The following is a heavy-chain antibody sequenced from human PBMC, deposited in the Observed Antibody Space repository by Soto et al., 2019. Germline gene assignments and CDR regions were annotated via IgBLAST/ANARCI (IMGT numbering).Heavy chain of an antibody. D-gene: IGHD6-25*01. CDR3: AKAHIDSSSDNYCDY. CDR2: ISGSGAAT. V-gene: IGHV3-23*01. Sequence: EVQLLESGGGLVQPGGSLRLSCAASGFTFSSYAMNWVRRAPGKGLEWVSSISGSGAATYYADSVKGRFTISRDNSRNTLYLHMTSLRAEDTALFYCAKAHIDSSSDNYCDYWGQGTLVSVSS. J-gene: IGHJ4*02. CDR1: GFTFSSYA.